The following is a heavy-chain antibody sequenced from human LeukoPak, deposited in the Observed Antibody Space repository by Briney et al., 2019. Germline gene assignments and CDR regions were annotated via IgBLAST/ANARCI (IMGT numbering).Heavy chain of an antibody. V-gene: IGHV3-74*01. CDR2: IYSDGTGI. CDR3: AREGRGCSGGSCSTWGYFDC. J-gene: IGHJ4*02. D-gene: IGHD2-15*01. Sequence: QPGGSLRLSCTASGFTFSSYWMLWLRQGPGKGLVWVSRIYSDGTGIDYADSVKDRFTISRDNSRNTLYLQMNSLRAEDTAMYYCAREGRGCSGGSCSTWGYFDCWGQGTLVTVSS. CDR1: GFTFSSYW.